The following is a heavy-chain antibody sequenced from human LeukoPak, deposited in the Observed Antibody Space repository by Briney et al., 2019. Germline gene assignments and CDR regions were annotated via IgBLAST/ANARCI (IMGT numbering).Heavy chain of an antibody. D-gene: IGHD1-26*01. Sequence: PSETLSLTCTVSGGSISSSSYYWGWIRQPPGKGLEWIGSIYYSGSTYYNPSLKSRVTIFVDTSKNQFSLKLSSVTAADTAVYYCARHDRSGSLFDYWGQGTLVTVSS. CDR1: GGSISSSSYY. J-gene: IGHJ4*02. V-gene: IGHV4-39*01. CDR3: ARHDRSGSLFDY. CDR2: IYYSGST.